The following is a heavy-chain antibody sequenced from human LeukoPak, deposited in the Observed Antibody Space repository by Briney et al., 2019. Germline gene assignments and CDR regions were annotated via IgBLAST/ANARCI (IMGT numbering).Heavy chain of an antibody. J-gene: IGHJ3*01. CDR1: GITFSNYA. Sequence: PGGSLRLSCAASGITFSNYAMSWVRQAPGKGLEWVSAISGSGGSTYYADSVKGRFTISRDNSKNTLYLQMNSLRVDDTGLYYCTRDIDDVLTGDDAFDVWGQGTVVTVSS. CDR3: TRDIDDVLTGDDAFDV. D-gene: IGHD3-9*01. CDR2: ISGSGGST. V-gene: IGHV3-23*01.